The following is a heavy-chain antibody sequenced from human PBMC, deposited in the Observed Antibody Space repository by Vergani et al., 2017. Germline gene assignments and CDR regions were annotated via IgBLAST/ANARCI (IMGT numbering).Heavy chain of an antibody. CDR3: ARALYYDFWSGYYTGTNAYYYGMDV. J-gene: IGHJ6*02. Sequence: QVQLQESGPGLVKPSETLSLTCTVSGGSISSYYWSWIRQPPGKGLEWIGYIYYSGSTNYNPSLKSRVTISVDTSKNQFSLKLSSVTAADTAVYYCARALYYDFWSGYYTGTNAYYYGMDVWGQGTTVTVSS. CDR1: GGSISSYY. D-gene: IGHD3-3*01. V-gene: IGHV4-59*08. CDR2: IYYSGST.